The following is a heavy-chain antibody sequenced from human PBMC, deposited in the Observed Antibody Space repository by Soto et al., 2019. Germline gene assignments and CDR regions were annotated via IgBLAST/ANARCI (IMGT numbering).Heavy chain of an antibody. CDR3: ARSLNYGDYVSRGEGGFDY. D-gene: IGHD4-17*01. V-gene: IGHV1-69*01. J-gene: IGHJ4*02. CDR2: IIPIFGTA. CDR1: GGTFSSYA. Sequence: QVQLVQSGAEVKKPGSSVKVSCKASGGTFSSYAISWVRQAPGQGLEWMGGIIPIFGTANYAQKFEGRVTITADESTSTAYMELSSLRSEETGVYYCARSLNYGDYVSRGEGGFDYWGQGTLVTVSS.